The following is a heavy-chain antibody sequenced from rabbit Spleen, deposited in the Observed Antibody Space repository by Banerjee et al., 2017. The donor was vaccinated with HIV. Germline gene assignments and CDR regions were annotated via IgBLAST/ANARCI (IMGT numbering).Heavy chain of an antibody. CDR2: IDTSDGDT. CDR3: ARDLTGVIGWNFGW. J-gene: IGHJ3*01. V-gene: IGHV1S40*01. CDR1: GFSFSSNW. D-gene: IGHD4-1*01. Sequence: QSLEESGGGLVKPGGTLTLTCTVSGFSFSSNWICWVRQAPGKGLEWIACIDTSDGDTDYANWPKGRFTFSKTSSTTVTLQMTSLTAADTATYFCARDLTGVIGWNFGWWGQGTLVTVS.